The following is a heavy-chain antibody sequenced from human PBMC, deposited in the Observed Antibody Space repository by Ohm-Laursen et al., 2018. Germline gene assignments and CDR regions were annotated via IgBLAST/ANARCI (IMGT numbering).Heavy chain of an antibody. CDR2: ISISAVGK. D-gene: IGHD1-26*01. V-gene: IGHV3-23*01. Sequence: SLRLSCAASGFTFSDYYMSWIRQAPGKGVEWVAGISISAVGKHYAESVRGRFTISRDDSKSIMYLNMNSLRPEDTAVYYCARDPSSRFLSGSHFDPWGQGTLVTVSS. J-gene: IGHJ5*02. CDR3: ARDPSSRFLSGSHFDP. CDR1: GFTFSDYY.